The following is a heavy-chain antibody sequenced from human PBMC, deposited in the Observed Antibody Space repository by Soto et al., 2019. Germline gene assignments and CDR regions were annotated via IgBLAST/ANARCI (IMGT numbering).Heavy chain of an antibody. Sequence: QVQLVQSGAEVKKPGASVKVSCKASGYTFTSYDMHWVRQAPGQRLEWMGWINAGNGNTKYSQKFQGRVTITRDTTASTAYMELSSMRSEDTVVYYCARGGLYVMDVWGHGTTVTVSS. J-gene: IGHJ6*02. V-gene: IGHV1-3*01. CDR3: ARGGLYVMDV. CDR2: INAGNGNT. D-gene: IGHD3-16*01. CDR1: GYTFTSYD.